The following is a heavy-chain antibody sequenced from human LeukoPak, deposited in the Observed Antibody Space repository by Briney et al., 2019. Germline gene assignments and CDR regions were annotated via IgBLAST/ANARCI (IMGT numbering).Heavy chain of an antibody. Sequence: SETLSLTCAVYDGSFSGYYWSWIRQPPGKGLEWIGEINHSGSTNYNPSLKSRVTISVDTSKNQFSLKLSSVTAADTAVYYCARGGGYCSSTSCPNTNWFDPWGQGTLVTVSS. V-gene: IGHV4-34*01. CDR1: DGSFSGYY. D-gene: IGHD2-2*01. CDR2: INHSGST. J-gene: IGHJ5*02. CDR3: ARGGGYCSSTSCPNTNWFDP.